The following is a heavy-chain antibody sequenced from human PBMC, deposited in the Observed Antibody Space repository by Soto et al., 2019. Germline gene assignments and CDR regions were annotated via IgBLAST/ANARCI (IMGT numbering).Heavy chain of an antibody. J-gene: IGHJ4*02. CDR2: IYYSGST. V-gene: IGHV4-61*01. D-gene: IGHD1-20*01. Sequence: SETLSLTCTVSGGSVSSGSYYWSWIRQHPGKGLEWIGYIYYSGSTNYSHSLKSRVTISVDTSKNQFSLKLSSVTAADTAVYYCARDGGITGSIYWGQGTLVTVSS. CDR1: GGSVSSGSYY. CDR3: ARDGGITGSIY.